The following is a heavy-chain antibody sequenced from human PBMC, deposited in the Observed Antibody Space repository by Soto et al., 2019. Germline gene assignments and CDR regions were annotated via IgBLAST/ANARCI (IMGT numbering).Heavy chain of an antibody. CDR2: INPSGGSI. Sequence: ASVKVSCKASGYTFTTYYIHWVRQAPGQGLEWMGVINPSGGSINYAQKFQGRVTMTRDTSTSTAYMELSSLRSEDTAVYYCARESRYCSGGSCYFLPGIDYWGQGTLVTVSS. CDR1: GYTFTTYY. J-gene: IGHJ4*02. V-gene: IGHV1-46*01. D-gene: IGHD2-15*01. CDR3: ARESRYCSGGSCYFLPGIDY.